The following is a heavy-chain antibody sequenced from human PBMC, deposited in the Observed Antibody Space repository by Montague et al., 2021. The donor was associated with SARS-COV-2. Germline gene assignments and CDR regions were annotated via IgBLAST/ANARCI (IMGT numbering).Heavy chain of an antibody. D-gene: IGHD3-3*01. CDR2: FYYTGST. V-gene: IGHV4-39*02. CDR3: ARGRSGFFNPLDY. J-gene: IGHJ4*02. Sequence: SETLSLTCAVSDDSITSSTYYWAWIRQPPGKGLEWIGSFYYTGSTYYNPSLKSRVTMSVDTSEKHFSLNLNSVTAADTAVYYCARGRSGFFNPLDYWGQGTLVTVSS. CDR1: DDSITSSTYY.